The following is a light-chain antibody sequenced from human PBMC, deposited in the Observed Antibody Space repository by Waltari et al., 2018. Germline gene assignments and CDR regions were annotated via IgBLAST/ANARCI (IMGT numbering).Light chain of an antibody. CDR2: EGS. J-gene: IGLJ3*02. Sequence: QSALTQPASVSGSPGQSITISCTGTSSDVASYNLVPWYQQHPGKAPKFMIYEGSKRPSGVSNRFSGSKSGNTASLTISGLQAEDEADYYCCSYTGSSTLWVFGGGTKLTVL. CDR3: CSYTGSSTLWV. CDR1: SSDVASYNL. V-gene: IGLV2-23*01.